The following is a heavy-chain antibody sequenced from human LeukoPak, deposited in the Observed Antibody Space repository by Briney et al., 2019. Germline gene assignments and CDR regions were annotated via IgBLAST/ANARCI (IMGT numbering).Heavy chain of an antibody. V-gene: IGHV1-3*01. CDR1: GYTFTSYA. CDR2: INAGNGNT. Sequence: ASVKVSCKASGYTFTSYAMHWVRQAPGQRLEWMGWINAGNGNTKYSQKFQGRLTLTTDTSTSTAYMELRSLSSDDTAIYYCARGEETTVITPFIYWGQGTLVTVSS. D-gene: IGHD4-23*01. J-gene: IGHJ4*02. CDR3: ARGEETTVITPFIY.